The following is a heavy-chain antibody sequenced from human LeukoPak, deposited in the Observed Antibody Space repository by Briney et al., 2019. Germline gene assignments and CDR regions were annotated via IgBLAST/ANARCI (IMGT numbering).Heavy chain of an antibody. CDR1: GFTFSSYA. Sequence: GGSLRLSCAASGFTFSSYAMSWVRQAPGKGLEWVSAISGSGGSTYYADSVKGRFTISRDNSKTTLYLQMNSLRAEDTAVYYCAKDRVVIAVAGDFQHWGQGTLVTVSS. J-gene: IGHJ1*01. V-gene: IGHV3-23*01. D-gene: IGHD6-19*01. CDR2: ISGSGGST. CDR3: AKDRVVIAVAGDFQH.